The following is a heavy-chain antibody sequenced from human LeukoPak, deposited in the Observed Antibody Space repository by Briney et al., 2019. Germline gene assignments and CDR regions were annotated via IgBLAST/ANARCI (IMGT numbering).Heavy chain of an antibody. CDR1: GFTFSNYG. CDR3: VREGMKFGELLPFDF. D-gene: IGHD3-10*01. V-gene: IGHV3-33*01. J-gene: IGHJ4*02. CDR2: VWFDGSNK. Sequence: GGSLRLSCAVSGFTFSNYGMHWVRQAPGKGLEWVANVWFDGSNKDYVNSVKGRFTISRDNSKNTLYLQMNSLKVDDTAVYYCVREGMKFGELLPFDFWGQGILVTVSS.